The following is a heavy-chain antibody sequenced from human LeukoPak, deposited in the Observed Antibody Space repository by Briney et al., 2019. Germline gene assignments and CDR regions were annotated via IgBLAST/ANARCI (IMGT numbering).Heavy chain of an antibody. J-gene: IGHJ4*02. CDR2: INPNSGFT. Sequence: ASVKVSCKASGYTFTNNYMHWVRQAPGQGLEWMGWINPNSGFTNYAQKFQGRVTMTRDTSISTAYMELSRLRSDDTAVYYCARLADCSSSSCRSFDYWGQGTLVTVSS. CDR3: ARLADCSSSSCRSFDY. D-gene: IGHD2-2*01. CDR1: GYTFTNNY. V-gene: IGHV1-2*02.